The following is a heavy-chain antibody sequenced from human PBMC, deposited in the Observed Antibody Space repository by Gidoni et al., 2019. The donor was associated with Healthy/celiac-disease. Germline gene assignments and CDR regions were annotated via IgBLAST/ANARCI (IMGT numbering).Heavy chain of an antibody. D-gene: IGHD3-22*01. CDR2: IIPILGIA. CDR3: ARDPYYYDSSGYYYPFDL. J-gene: IGHJ2*01. Sequence: QVQLVQSGAEVKKPGSSVKVSCKASGGTFSSYAISWVRQAPGQGLEWMGRIIPILGIANYAQKFQGRVTITADKSTSTAYMELSSLRSEDTAVYYCARDPYYYDSSGYYYPFDLWGRGTLVTVSS. V-gene: IGHV1-69*04. CDR1: GGTFSSYA.